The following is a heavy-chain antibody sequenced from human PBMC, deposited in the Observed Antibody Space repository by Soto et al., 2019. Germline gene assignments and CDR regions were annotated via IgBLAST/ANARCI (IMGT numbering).Heavy chain of an antibody. D-gene: IGHD3-16*02. J-gene: IGHJ4*02. V-gene: IGHV4-34*01. CDR1: GGSFSGYY. CDR3: ARGNNWGSYRSYFDY. Sequence: PSETLSLTCAVYGGSFSGYYWSWIRQPPGKGLEWIGEINHSGSTNYNPSHKSRVTISVDTSKNQFSLKLSSVTAADTAVYYCARGNNWGSYRSYFDYWGQGTLVTVSS. CDR2: INHSGST.